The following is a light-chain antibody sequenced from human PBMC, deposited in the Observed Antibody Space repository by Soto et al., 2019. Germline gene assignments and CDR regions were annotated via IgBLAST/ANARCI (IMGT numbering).Light chain of an antibody. V-gene: IGKV3-15*01. Sequence: EIVMTQSPATLSVSPGERATVSCRASQSVRNNLAWYQQKPGQAPRLVIFGASTRAAGIPDRFTGSGSGTEFTLTISSLQSEDLAVYYCQQYNTWPRSFGGGTKVEIK. J-gene: IGKJ4*01. CDR3: QQYNTWPRS. CDR2: GAS. CDR1: QSVRNN.